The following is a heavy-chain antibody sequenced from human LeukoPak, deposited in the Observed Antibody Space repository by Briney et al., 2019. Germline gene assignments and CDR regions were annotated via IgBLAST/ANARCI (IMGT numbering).Heavy chain of an antibody. CDR3: ARPRPGWSSVMPYFDY. V-gene: IGHV3-30*03. Sequence: GGSLRLSCAASGFTFSSYGMHWVRQAPGKGLEWVAVISYDGSNKYYADSVKGRFTISRDNSKNTLYLQMNSLRAEDTAVYYCARPRPGWSSVMPYFDYWGQGTLVTVSS. CDR1: GFTFSSYG. CDR2: ISYDGSNK. D-gene: IGHD3-16*01. J-gene: IGHJ4*02.